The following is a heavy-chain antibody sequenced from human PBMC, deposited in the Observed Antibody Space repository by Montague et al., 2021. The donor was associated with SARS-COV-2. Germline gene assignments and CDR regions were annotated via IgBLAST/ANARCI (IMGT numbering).Heavy chain of an antibody. Sequence: SETLSLTCAVYGGSFSGYYWSRIRQPPGKGLEWIGEINHSGSTNYNPSLKSRVTISVDTSKNQFSLKLSSVTAADTAVYYCARGVEQWPWGPNYYYYYGMDVWGQGTTVTVSS. D-gene: IGHD6-19*01. CDR3: ARGVEQWPWGPNYYYYYGMDV. J-gene: IGHJ6*02. CDR2: INHSGST. CDR1: GGSFSGYY. V-gene: IGHV4-34*01.